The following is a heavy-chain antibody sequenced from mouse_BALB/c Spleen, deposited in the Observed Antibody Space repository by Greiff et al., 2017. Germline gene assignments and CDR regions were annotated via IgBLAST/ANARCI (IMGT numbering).Heavy chain of an antibody. CDR1: GFTFSSFG. CDR3: ARSNYRYDEAMDY. CDR2: ISSGSSTI. Sequence: EVMLVESGGGLVQPGGSRKLSCAASGFTFSSFGMHWVRQAPEKGLEWVAYISSGSSTIYYADTVKGRFTISRDNPKNTLFLQMTSLRSEDTAMYYCARSNYRYDEAMDYWGQGTSVTVSS. D-gene: IGHD2-14*01. V-gene: IGHV5-17*02. J-gene: IGHJ4*01.